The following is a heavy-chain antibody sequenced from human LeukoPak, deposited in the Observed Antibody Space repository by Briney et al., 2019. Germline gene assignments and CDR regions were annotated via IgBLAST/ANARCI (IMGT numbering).Heavy chain of an antibody. Sequence: PGGSLRLSCTASGFTFGDYAMSWVRQAPGKGLEWVGFIRSKAYGGTTEYAASVKGRFTISRDDSKSIAYLQMNSLKTEDTAVYYCTFRIAAAGREYYYYMDVWGKGTTVTVSS. CDR3: TFRIAAAGREYYYYMDV. CDR1: GFTFGDYA. D-gene: IGHD6-13*01. V-gene: IGHV3-49*04. J-gene: IGHJ6*03. CDR2: IRSKAYGGTT.